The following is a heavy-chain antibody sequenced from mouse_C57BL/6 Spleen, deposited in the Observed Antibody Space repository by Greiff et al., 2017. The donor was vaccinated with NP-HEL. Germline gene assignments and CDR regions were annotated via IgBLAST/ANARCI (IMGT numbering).Heavy chain of an antibody. V-gene: IGHV1-80*01. D-gene: IGHD2-14*01. CDR3: ARMNYRDAMDY. J-gene: IGHJ4*01. Sequence: VQLQHSGAELVKPGASVKISCKASGYAFSSYWMNWVKQRPGKGLEWIGQIYPGDGDTNYNGKFKGKATLTADKSSSTAYMQLSSLTSEDSAVYFCARMNYRDAMDYWGQGTSVTVSS. CDR2: IYPGDGDT. CDR1: GYAFSSYW.